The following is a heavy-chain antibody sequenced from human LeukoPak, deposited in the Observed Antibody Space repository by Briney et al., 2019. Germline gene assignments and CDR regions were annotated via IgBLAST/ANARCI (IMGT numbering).Heavy chain of an antibody. J-gene: IGHJ4*02. D-gene: IGHD3-10*01. V-gene: IGHV4-59*01. CDR2: IYYSGST. Sequence: PSETLSLTCTVSGGSISSYYWSWIRQPPGKGLEWIGYIYYSGSTNYNPSLKSRVTISVDTSKNQFSLKLSSVTAADTAVYYCARTYGSGRYVDYWGQGTLVTVSS. CDR1: GGSISSYY. CDR3: ARTYGSGRYVDY.